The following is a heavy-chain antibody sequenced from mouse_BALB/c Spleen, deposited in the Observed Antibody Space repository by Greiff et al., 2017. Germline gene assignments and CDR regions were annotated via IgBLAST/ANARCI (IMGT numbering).Heavy chain of an antibody. CDR1: GYSITSDYA. CDR3: AESDGYSWYFDV. Sequence: EVQLQQSGPGLVKPSQSLSLTCTVTGYSITSDYAWNWIRQFPGNKLEWMGYISYSGSTSYNPSLKSRISITRDTSKNQFFLQLNSVTTEDTATYYCAESDGYSWYFDVWGAGTTVTVSS. J-gene: IGHJ1*01. V-gene: IGHV3-2*02. D-gene: IGHD2-3*01. CDR2: ISYSGST.